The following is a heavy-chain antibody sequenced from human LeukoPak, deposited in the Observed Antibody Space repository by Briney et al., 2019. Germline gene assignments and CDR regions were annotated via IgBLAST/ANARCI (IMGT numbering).Heavy chain of an antibody. Sequence: GGSLRLSCAASGFTFSSYAMSWVRQAPGKGLEWVSGISGSGGSTHYADSVKGRFTISRDNSKNTLYLQMNSLRAEDTAVYYCAKPAYCSGGSCYSIGYFDYWGQGTLVTVSS. CDR2: ISGSGGST. CDR3: AKPAYCSGGSCYSIGYFDY. CDR1: GFTFSSYA. V-gene: IGHV3-23*01. J-gene: IGHJ4*02. D-gene: IGHD2-15*01.